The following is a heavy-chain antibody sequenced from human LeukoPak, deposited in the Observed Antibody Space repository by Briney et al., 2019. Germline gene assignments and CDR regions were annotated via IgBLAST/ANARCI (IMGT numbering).Heavy chain of an antibody. D-gene: IGHD4-17*01. CDR2: IHPNSGGT. CDR3: PSCGGGTAYGDYNYYGMKV. Sequence: ASVKVSCKASGYTFTAYYMHWVRQAPGQGLEWMGWIHPNSGGTNYAQKFQGRVTMTRDTSISTAYMELSRLRSDDTAVYYCPSCGGGTAYGDYNYYGMKVWGKGPRSPSPQ. J-gene: IGHJ6*01. V-gene: IGHV1-2*02. CDR1: GYTFTAYY.